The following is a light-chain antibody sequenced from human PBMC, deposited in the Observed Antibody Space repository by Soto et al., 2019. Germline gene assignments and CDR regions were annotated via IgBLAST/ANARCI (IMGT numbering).Light chain of an antibody. CDR2: DNS. J-gene: IGLJ1*01. CDR3: GTWDSSLTTYV. V-gene: IGLV1-51*01. CDR1: SSDFGNNY. Sequence: QSVLTNPPPGSPAPGQKVTSSSFGSSSDFGNNYVSWYQQLPGTAPKLLIFDNSKRPSGIPDRFSGSKSDTSATLGITGLQTGDGADYYCGTWDSSLTTYVFGTGTKV.